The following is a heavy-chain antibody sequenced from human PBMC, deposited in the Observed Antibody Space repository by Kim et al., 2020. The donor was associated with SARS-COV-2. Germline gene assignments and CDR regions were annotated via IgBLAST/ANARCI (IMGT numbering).Heavy chain of an antibody. V-gene: IGHV3-30*02. J-gene: IGHJ4*02. CDR3: AKNFGVTAGTYYFDY. D-gene: IGHD6-13*01. Sequence: DSVKGRFTISRDNSKNTLYLKMNSLRAEETAVYYCAKNFGVTAGTYYFDYWGQGTLVTVSS.